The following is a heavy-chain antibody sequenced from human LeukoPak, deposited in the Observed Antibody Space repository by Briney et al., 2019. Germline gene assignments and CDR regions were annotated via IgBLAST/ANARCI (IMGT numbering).Heavy chain of an antibody. CDR3: ARSVARLRYYYAMDV. CDR2: ISSSSSTI. V-gene: IGHV3-48*01. J-gene: IGHJ6*02. D-gene: IGHD6-6*01. CDR1: GFTFTSHS. Sequence: GGSLRLSCAASGFTFTSHSMNWVRQAPGKGLEWISYISSSSSTIYYADSVKGRFTISRDNAKNSLYLQMSSLRAEDTAVYFCARSVARLRYYYAMDVWGQGTTVTVCS.